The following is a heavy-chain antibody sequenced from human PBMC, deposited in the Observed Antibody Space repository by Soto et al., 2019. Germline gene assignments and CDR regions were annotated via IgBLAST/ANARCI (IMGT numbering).Heavy chain of an antibody. CDR2: IYWDDDK. V-gene: IGHV2-5*02. J-gene: IGHJ1*01. CDR1: GLPLNTSNVA. CDR3: ALRDGRVNCCHFYT. Sequence: QITLKESGPTLVKPTQTLTLTCTLSGLPLNTSNVAVSWIRQPPGKAPEWLALIYWDDDKRYIPSLRDRVTVTQDTSKNAVVLRMTDMDPVHTATYYCALRDGRVNCCHFYTWGQGNLVSVSS. D-gene: IGHD3-3*02.